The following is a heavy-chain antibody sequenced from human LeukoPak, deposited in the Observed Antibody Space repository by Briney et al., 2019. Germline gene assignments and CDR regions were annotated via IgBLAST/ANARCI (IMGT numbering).Heavy chain of an antibody. D-gene: IGHD5-12*01. V-gene: IGHV1-3*01. Sequence: EASVKVSCKASGYTFSTYNTHWVRQAPGQRLEWMGWISADNGNTKYSQKFQGRVTITRDTSASTAYMELSSLRSEDTVVYYCAADSGYAEYWGQGTLVTVSS. J-gene: IGHJ4*02. CDR1: GYTFSTYN. CDR2: ISADNGNT. CDR3: AADSGYAEY.